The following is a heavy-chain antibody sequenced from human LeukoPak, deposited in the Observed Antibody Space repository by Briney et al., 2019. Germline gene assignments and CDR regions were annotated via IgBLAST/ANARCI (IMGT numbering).Heavy chain of an antibody. Sequence: GGSLRLSCAASGFTFDDHGMSGVRQVPGKGLEWVSGIKWNGGSTAYADSVKGGFTISRGNAKNSLYLQMNSLRAEETALYHCARGSGGATVDYFDSWGQGTLVTISS. CDR2: IKWNGGST. D-gene: IGHD4-17*01. V-gene: IGHV3-20*01. J-gene: IGHJ4*02. CDR3: ARGSGGATVDYFDS. CDR1: GFTFDDHG.